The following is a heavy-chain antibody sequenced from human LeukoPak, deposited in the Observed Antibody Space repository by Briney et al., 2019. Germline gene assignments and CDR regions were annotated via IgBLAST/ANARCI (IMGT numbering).Heavy chain of an antibody. CDR2: ISGSGDST. V-gene: IGHV3-23*01. J-gene: IGHJ4*02. Sequence: GGSLRLSCAASGFTFRSYAMSWVRQAPGKGLEWVSAISGSGDSTYYADSVKGRFTISRDNSKNTLYPQMNSLRAEDTAVYYCAKGVVVVAAKYYFDYWGQGTLVTVSS. CDR3: AKGVVVVAAKYYFDY. D-gene: IGHD2-15*01. CDR1: GFTFRSYA.